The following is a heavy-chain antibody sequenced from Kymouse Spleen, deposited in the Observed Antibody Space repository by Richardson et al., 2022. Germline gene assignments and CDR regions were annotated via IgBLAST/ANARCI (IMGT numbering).Heavy chain of an antibody. CDR2: IYHSGST. CDR1: GGSISSSNW. J-gene: IGHJ6*02. V-gene: IGHV4-4*02. CDR3: ARDRDCGGDCYRDYYYYGMDV. D-gene: IGHD2-21*02. Sequence: QVQLQESGPGLVKPSGTLSLTCAVSGGSISSSNWWSWVRQPPGKGLEWIGEIYHSGSTNYNPSLKSRVTISVDKSKNQFSLKLSSVTAADTAVYYCARDRDCGGDCYRDYYYYGMDVWGQGTTVTVSS.